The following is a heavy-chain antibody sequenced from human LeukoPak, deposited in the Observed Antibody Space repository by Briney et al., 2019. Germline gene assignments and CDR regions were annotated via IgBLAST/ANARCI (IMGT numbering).Heavy chain of an antibody. CDR1: GFSVSNNY. Sequence: GGSLRLSCAASGFSVSNNYMSWVRQAPGRGLEWVSASYSGGNTHYADSVRGRFTISRDNSKNTLYLQMDRLSDEDTAIYYCARDPSPFHSWGQGTLVTVSS. J-gene: IGHJ4*02. V-gene: IGHV3-53*01. CDR3: ARDPSPFHS. CDR2: SYSGGNT.